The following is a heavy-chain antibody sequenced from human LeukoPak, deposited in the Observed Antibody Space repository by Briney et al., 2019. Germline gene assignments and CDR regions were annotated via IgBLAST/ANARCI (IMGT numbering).Heavy chain of an antibody. CDR1: GGSISSYY. Sequence: SETLSLTCTVSGGSISSYYWSWIRQPPGKGLEWIGYIYTSGSTNYNPSLKSRVTISVDTSKNQFSLKLSSVTAADTAVYYCARQLITVTTEGWFDPWGQGTLVTVSS. D-gene: IGHD4-11*01. CDR3: ARQLITVTTEGWFDP. J-gene: IGHJ5*02. CDR2: IYTSGST. V-gene: IGHV4-4*09.